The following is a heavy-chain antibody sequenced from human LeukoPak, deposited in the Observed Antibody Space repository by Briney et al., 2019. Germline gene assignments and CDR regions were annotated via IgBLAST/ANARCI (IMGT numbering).Heavy chain of an antibody. CDR2: ISSSGSAI. J-gene: IGHJ4*02. Sequence: PGGSLRLSCAASGFTFSSYEMNWVRQAPGKGLEWVSYISSSGSAIYYADSVKGRFTISRDNAKNLLYLQMNSLRAEDTAVYYCVVEASFDYWGQGTLVTVSS. CDR3: VVEASFDY. V-gene: IGHV3-48*03. CDR1: GFTFSSYE.